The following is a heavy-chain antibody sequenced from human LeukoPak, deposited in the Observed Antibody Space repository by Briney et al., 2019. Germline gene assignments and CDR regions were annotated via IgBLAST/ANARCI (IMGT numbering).Heavy chain of an antibody. CDR2: IYYSGST. J-gene: IGHJ4*02. CDR1: GGSISSYY. D-gene: IGHD2-21*02. Sequence: SETPSLTCTVSGGSISSYYWSWIRQPPGKGLEWIGYIYYSGSTNYNPSLKSRVTISVDTSKNQFSLKLSSVTAADTAVYYCARGSYCGGDCLRFDYWGQGTLVTVSS. V-gene: IGHV4-59*01. CDR3: ARGSYCGGDCLRFDY.